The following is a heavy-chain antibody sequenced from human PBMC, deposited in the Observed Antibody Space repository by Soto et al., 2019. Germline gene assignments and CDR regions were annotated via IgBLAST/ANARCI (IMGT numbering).Heavy chain of an antibody. Sequence: GGSLRLSCAASGFTVSSNYMSWVRQAPGKGLEWVSVIYSGGSTYYADSVKGRFTISRDNSKNTLYLQMNSLRAEDTAVYYCAREARYFDWLPDRWFDPWGQGTLVTVSS. CDR1: GFTVSSNY. CDR2: IYSGGST. V-gene: IGHV3-66*01. J-gene: IGHJ5*02. CDR3: AREARYFDWLPDRWFDP. D-gene: IGHD3-9*01.